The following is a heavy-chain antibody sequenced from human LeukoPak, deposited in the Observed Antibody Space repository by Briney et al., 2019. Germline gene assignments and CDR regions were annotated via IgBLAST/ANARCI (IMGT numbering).Heavy chain of an antibody. CDR2: IYSGGST. V-gene: IGHV3-53*01. CDR1: GFTFTSYW. D-gene: IGHD6-6*01. Sequence: GGSLRLSCAASGFTFTSYWMTWVRQAPGKGLEWVSVIYSGGSTYYADSVKGRFTISRDNSKNTLYLQMNSLRAEDTAVYYCAREGEQLATYYFDYWGQGTLVTVSS. CDR3: AREGEQLATYYFDY. J-gene: IGHJ4*02.